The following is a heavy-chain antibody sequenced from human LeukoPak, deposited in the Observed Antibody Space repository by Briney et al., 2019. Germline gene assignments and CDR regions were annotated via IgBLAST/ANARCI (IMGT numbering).Heavy chain of an antibody. CDR2: INPNSGGR. J-gene: IGHJ4*02. D-gene: IGHD3-22*01. V-gene: IGHV1-2*02. CDR3: ARASYYYDSSGYPGYYFDY. CDR1: GYTFTDYY. Sequence: GASVTVSFTASGYTFTDYYMHWVRQAHGQGQGWVGWINPNSGGRNYAQKFQGRVTMTSDTSISTAYMELSRLRSDDTAVYYCARASYYYDSSGYPGYYFDYCGQGTLVTVSS.